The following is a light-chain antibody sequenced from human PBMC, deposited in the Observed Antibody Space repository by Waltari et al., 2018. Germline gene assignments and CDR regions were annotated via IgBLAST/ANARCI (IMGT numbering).Light chain of an antibody. Sequence: SYELTQPPSVSVSPGQTARITCSGDALPKKYAYWYQQKSGQAPVVVDYEENKRASGSPERISGSSSWTMVTSTISGAQVEDEADYYCYSTDSTGNQRVFGGGTKLTVL. CDR3: YSTDSTGNQRV. J-gene: IGLJ3*02. CDR2: EEN. V-gene: IGLV3-10*01. CDR1: ALPKKY.